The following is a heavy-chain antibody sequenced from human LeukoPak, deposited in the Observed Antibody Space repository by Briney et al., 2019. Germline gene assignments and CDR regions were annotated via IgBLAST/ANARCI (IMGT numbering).Heavy chain of an antibody. Sequence: GGSLKLSCEASGFTFSSYALTWIRQAPGRGLEWVSGISGSGGSTYYADSVKGRFTISRDNSKNTLYLQMNSLRAEDTAVYYCAKLRGGTTRNSYDYWGQGTLVTVSS. CDR3: AKLRGGTTRNSYDY. D-gene: IGHD1-7*01. J-gene: IGHJ4*02. CDR2: ISGSGGST. CDR1: GFTFSSYA. V-gene: IGHV3-23*01.